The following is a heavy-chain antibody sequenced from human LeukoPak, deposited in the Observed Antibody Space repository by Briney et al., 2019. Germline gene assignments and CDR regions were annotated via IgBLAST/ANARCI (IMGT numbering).Heavy chain of an antibody. Sequence: ASVKVSCKASGYTFTGYYMHWVRQAPGQGLEWMGWINPNSGGTNYAQKFQGRVTMTRDTSISTAYMELSRLRSDDTAVYYCARSGLTNDFWSGYYGGSPFDYWGQGTLVTVSS. CDR1: GYTFTGYY. CDR2: INPNSGGT. J-gene: IGHJ4*02. V-gene: IGHV1-2*02. CDR3: ARSGLTNDFWSGYYGGSPFDY. D-gene: IGHD3-3*01.